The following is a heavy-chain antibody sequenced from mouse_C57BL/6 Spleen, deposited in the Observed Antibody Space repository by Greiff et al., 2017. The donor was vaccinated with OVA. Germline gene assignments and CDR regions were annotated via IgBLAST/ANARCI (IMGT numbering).Heavy chain of an antibody. J-gene: IGHJ2*01. D-gene: IGHD1-1*01. Sequence: VQLQQPGAELVMPGASVKLSCKASGYTFTSYWMHWVKQRPGQGLEWIGEIDPSDSYTNYNQKFKGKSTLTVDKSSSTAYMQLSSLTSEDSAVYYCARGDYGSSLYFDYWGQGTTLTVSS. CDR3: ARGDYGSSLYFDY. CDR1: GYTFTSYW. V-gene: IGHV1-69*01. CDR2: IDPSDSYT.